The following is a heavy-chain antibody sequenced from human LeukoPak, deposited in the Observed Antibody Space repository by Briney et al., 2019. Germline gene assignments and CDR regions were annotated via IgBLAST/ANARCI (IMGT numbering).Heavy chain of an antibody. J-gene: IGHJ4*02. V-gene: IGHV3-30*02. Sequence: GGSLRLSYTASGFSFTNCGMHWVRQAPGKGLEWVAFIRYDGSIKFYADSVKGRFTISRDNSKNTLYLQMNSLRAEDTAVYYCARRAGAYSHPYDYWGQGTLVTVSS. CDR3: ARRAGAYSHPYDY. D-gene: IGHD4/OR15-4a*01. CDR1: GFSFTNCG. CDR2: IRYDGSIK.